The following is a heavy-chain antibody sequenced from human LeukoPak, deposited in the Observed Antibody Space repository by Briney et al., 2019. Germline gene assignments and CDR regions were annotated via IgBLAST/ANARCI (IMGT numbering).Heavy chain of an antibody. V-gene: IGHV3-73*01. CDR2: IGRKANNYAT. Sequence: GGSLRPSCAASGFTFSASNMHWVRQASGKGLEWVGRIGRKANNYATTYGESVEGRFTISRDDSKNTTYLQMNSLKTEDTAVYYCSRPSYSSGLDYWGQGTLVTVSS. CDR3: SRPSYSSGLDY. J-gene: IGHJ4*02. CDR1: GFTFSASN. D-gene: IGHD6-19*01.